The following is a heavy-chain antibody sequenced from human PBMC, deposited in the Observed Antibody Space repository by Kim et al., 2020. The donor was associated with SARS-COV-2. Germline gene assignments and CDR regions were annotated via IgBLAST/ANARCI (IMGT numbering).Heavy chain of an antibody. CDR1: GFTFSSYG. CDR3: AKGSGGYWFGVYY. CDR2: IWYDGSNK. D-gene: IGHD3-10*01. V-gene: IGHV3-33*06. J-gene: IGHJ4*02. Sequence: GGSLRLSCAASGFTFSSYGMHWVRQAPGKGLEWVAVIWYDGSNKYYADSVKGRFTISRDNSKNTLYLQMNSLSAEDTAVYYCAKGSGGYWFGVYYWGQGTLVTVSS.